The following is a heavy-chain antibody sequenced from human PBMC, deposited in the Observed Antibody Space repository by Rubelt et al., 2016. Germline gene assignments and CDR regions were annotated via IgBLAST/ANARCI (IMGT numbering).Heavy chain of an antibody. CDR1: GGSISSSSYY. CDR3: AGLVKGEWELLGGGMDV. Sequence: QVQLQESGPGLVKPSETLSLTCTVSGGSISSSSYYWGWIRQPPGKGLEWIGSIYYSGSTYYNPSLKVWVTLSVDTSKNQFALKLSSVTAADTAGYYGAGLVKGEWELLGGGMDVWGQGTTVTVS. CDR2: IYYSGST. V-gene: IGHV4-39*01. J-gene: IGHJ6*02. D-gene: IGHD1-26*01.